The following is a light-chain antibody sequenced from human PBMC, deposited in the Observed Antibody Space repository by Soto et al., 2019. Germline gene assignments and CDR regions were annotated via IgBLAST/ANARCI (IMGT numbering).Light chain of an antibody. CDR2: GAS. CDR1: QSVSSSY. J-gene: IGKJ1*01. V-gene: IGKV3-20*01. CDR3: QQYGSSPAT. Sequence: EIVLTQSPGTLSLSPGERATLSCRASQSVSSSYLAWYQQKPGQPPRLLIYGASSRATGIPDRFSGSGSMTDFTLTITRLEPEDFAVYYCQQYGSSPATFGQGTKVDIK.